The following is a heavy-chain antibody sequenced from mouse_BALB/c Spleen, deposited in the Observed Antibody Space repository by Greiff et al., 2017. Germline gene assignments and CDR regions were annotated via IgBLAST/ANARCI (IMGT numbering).Heavy chain of an antibody. CDR1: GFTFTDYY. J-gene: IGHJ4*01. CDR3: ARDGYDEAMDY. CDR2: IRNKANGYTT. D-gene: IGHD2-2*01. Sequence: EVMVVESGGGLVQPGGSLRLSCATSGFTFTDYYMSWVRQPPGKELEWLGFIRNKANGYTTEYSASVKGRFTISRDNSQSILYLQMNTLRAEDSATYYCARDGYDEAMDYWGQGTSVTVSS. V-gene: IGHV7-3*02.